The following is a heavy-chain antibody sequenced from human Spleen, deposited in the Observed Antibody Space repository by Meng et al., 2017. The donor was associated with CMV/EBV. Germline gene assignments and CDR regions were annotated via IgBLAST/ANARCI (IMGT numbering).Heavy chain of an antibody. Sequence: GGSLRLSCAASGFTFSDYYMSWIRQAPGKGLQWISYISSSGNTIYYTDSVKGRFTISRDNAKNSLYLQMNSLRAEDTAVYYCARDRGVVGATCCYYYGMDVWGQGTTVTVSS. D-gene: IGHD1-26*01. CDR1: GFTFSDYY. V-gene: IGHV3-11*04. CDR2: ISSSGNTI. J-gene: IGHJ6*02. CDR3: ARDRGVVGATCCYYYGMDV.